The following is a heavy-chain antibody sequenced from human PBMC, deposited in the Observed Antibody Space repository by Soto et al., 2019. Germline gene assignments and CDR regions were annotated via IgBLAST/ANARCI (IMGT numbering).Heavy chain of an antibody. CDR3: ARGNPFNYAGFDV. CDR1: GYTFSDFD. Sequence: QAHLEQSGAELKRPGASVKVSCKASGYTFSDFDINWLRQASGQGPEWMGWMNAKSGDTFFPQRVQGKFNMTGDTSLSTAYMEVGSLTSDDTAIYYCARGNPFNYAGFDVWGQGTTVAVSS. V-gene: IGHV1-8*01. D-gene: IGHD3-16*01. CDR2: MNAKSGDT. J-gene: IGHJ6*02.